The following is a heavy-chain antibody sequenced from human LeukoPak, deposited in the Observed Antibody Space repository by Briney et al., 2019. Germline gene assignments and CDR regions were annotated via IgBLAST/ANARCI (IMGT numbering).Heavy chain of an antibody. CDR3: AREARRYCSSTSCPISY. CDR2: INPNSGGT. J-gene: IGHJ4*02. D-gene: IGHD2-2*01. Sequence: ASVKVSCRASGYTFTGYYMHWVRQAPGQGLESMGRINPNSGGTNYAQKFQGRVTMTRDTSISTAYMELSRLRSDDTAVYYCAREARRYCSSTSCPISYWGQGTLVTVSS. CDR1: GYTFTGYY. V-gene: IGHV1-2*06.